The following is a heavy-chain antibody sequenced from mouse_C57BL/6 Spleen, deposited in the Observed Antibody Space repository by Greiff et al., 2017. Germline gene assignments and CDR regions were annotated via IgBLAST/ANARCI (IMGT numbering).Heavy chain of an antibody. CDR3: TRLDYGSSHNWYFDV. CDR2: IDPETGGT. V-gene: IGHV1-15*01. D-gene: IGHD1-1*01. CDR1: GYTFTDYE. J-gene: IGHJ1*03. Sequence: QVQLQQSGAELVRPGASVTLSCKASGYTFTDYEMHWVKQTPLHGLEWIGAIDPETGGTAYNQKFTGKAILTADKSSSTAYMELRSLTSEDSAVYYCTRLDYGSSHNWYFDVWGTGTTVTVSS.